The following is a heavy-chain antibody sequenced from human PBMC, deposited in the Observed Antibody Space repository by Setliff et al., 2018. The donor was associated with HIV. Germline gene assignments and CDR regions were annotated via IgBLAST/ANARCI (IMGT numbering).Heavy chain of an antibody. CDR1: GFTFSSYG. D-gene: IGHD2-15*01. Sequence: TGGSLRLSCAAYGFTFSSYGMHWVRQAPGKGLEWVAVIWYDGRNKYYADSVKGRFTVSRDNSKNTLYLQMNSLRVEDTAVYYCARGKSCSGGSCYIVGAFDIWGQGTMVTVSS. CDR2: IWYDGRNK. CDR3: ARGKSCSGGSCYIVGAFDI. V-gene: IGHV3-33*01. J-gene: IGHJ3*02.